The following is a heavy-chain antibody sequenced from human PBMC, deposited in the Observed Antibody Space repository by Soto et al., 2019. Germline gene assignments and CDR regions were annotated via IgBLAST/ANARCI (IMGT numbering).Heavy chain of an antibody. CDR1: GFTFSNYW. Sequence: GGSLRLSCAASGFTFSNYWIHWVRQGPGKGLVWVSRIHSDGSSTNYADSVKGRFTISRDNAKNTLYLQMNSLRVEDTAVYYCERGSSAWRNGMDVWGQGTMVTVSS. D-gene: IGHD2-2*01. CDR2: IHSDGSST. CDR3: ERGSSAWRNGMDV. V-gene: IGHV3-74*01. J-gene: IGHJ6*02.